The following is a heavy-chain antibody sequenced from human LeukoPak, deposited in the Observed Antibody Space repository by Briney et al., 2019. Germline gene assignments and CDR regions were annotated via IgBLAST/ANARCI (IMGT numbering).Heavy chain of an antibody. CDR3: ARARGYSYGRIDY. V-gene: IGHV4-34*01. CDR1: GRSFSGYY. CDR2: INHSGST. D-gene: IGHD5-18*01. J-gene: IGHJ4*02. Sequence: PSETLSLTCAVYGRSFSGYYWMWIRQPPGKGLEWIGEINHSGSTNYNPSLKSRVTISVDTSKNQFSLKLSPVTAAYTAVYYCARARGYSYGRIDYWGQGTLVTVSS.